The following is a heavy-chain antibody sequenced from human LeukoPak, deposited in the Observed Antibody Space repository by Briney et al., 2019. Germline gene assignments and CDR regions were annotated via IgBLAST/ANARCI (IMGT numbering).Heavy chain of an antibody. CDR1: GYTFTSYY. V-gene: IGHV1-46*01. J-gene: IGHJ4*02. CDR2: INPSGGST. Sequence: EASVKVSCKASGYTFTSYYMHWVRQAPGQGLEWMGIINPSGGSTSYAQKFQGRVTMTRDTSTSTVYMELSSLRSEDTAVCYCARDPPSGSGWYYFDYWGQGTLVTVSS. D-gene: IGHD6-19*01. CDR3: ARDPPSGSGWYYFDY.